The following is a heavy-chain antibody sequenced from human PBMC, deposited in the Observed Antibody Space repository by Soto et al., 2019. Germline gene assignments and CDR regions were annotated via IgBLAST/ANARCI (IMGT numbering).Heavy chain of an antibody. CDR1: GFSLSTSGVG. J-gene: IGHJ3*02. CDR3: AHGHGRAGYNSSSRAFDI. D-gene: IGHD6-6*01. CDR2: IYWNDDK. V-gene: IGHV2-5*01. Sequence: QITLKESGPTLVKPTQTLTLTCTFSGFSLSTSGVGVGWIRQPPGKALEWLALIYWNDDKRYSPSLKSRLTITKDTSKIQVVLTMNYMDPVDTATYYCAHGHGRAGYNSSSRAFDIWGYGTMVTVSS.